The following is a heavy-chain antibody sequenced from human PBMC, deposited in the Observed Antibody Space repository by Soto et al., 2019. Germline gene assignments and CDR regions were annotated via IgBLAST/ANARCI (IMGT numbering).Heavy chain of an antibody. CDR3: AAQRGTHYYYYGMDV. D-gene: IGHD1-1*01. Sequence: SETLSLTCTVSGGSISSYYWSWIRQPPGKGLEWIGYIYYSGSTNYNPSLKSRVTISVDTSKNQFSLKLSSVTAADTAVYYCAAQRGTHYYYYGMDVWGQGTTVTVSS. CDR2: IYYSGST. CDR1: GGSISSYY. J-gene: IGHJ6*02. V-gene: IGHV4-59*01.